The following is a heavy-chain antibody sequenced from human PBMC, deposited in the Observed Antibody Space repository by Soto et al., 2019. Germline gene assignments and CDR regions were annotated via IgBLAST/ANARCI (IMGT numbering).Heavy chain of an antibody. CDR3: ARGQRFSDWFDP. J-gene: IGHJ5*02. D-gene: IGHD3-3*01. V-gene: IGHV4-4*07. CDR1: GGTLSGDY. Sequence: SETLSLTCTVSGGTLSGDYWTWIRQPAGKGLEWIGRIYSSGTTKYNPSLQSRVNMSLDTSKNQFSLRLTSVTAADTAVYYCARGQRFSDWFDPWGQGTLVTVSS. CDR2: IYSSGTT.